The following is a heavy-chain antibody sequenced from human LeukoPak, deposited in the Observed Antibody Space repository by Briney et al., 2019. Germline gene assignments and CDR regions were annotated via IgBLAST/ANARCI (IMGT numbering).Heavy chain of an antibody. V-gene: IGHV3-21*01. J-gene: IGHJ4*02. CDR1: GLTFSSYS. Sequence: PGGSLRLSCAASGLTFSSYSMNWVRQAPGKGLEWVSSISSSSSYIYYADSVKGRFTISRDNAKNTLYLQMNSLRAEDTAVYYCARDGTAARPDYWGQGTLVTVSS. CDR2: ISSSSSYI. CDR3: ARDGTAARPDY. D-gene: IGHD6-6*01.